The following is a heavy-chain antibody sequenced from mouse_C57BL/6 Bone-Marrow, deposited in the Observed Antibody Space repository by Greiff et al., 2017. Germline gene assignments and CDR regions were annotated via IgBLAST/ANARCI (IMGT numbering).Heavy chain of an antibody. CDR3: ARRGGSSSYWYFDV. Sequence: EVHLVESGGGLVKPGGSLKLSCAASGFTFSDYGMHWVRQAPEKGLEWVAYISSGSSPIYYADTVKGRFTISRDNAKNTLFLQMTSLRSEDTAMYYCARRGGSSSYWYFDVWGTGTTVTVSS. CDR2: ISSGSSPI. V-gene: IGHV5-17*01. J-gene: IGHJ1*03. D-gene: IGHD1-1*01. CDR1: GFTFSDYG.